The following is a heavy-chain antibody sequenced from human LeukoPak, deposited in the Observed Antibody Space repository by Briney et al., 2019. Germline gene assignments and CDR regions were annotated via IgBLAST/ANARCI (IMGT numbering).Heavy chain of an antibody. D-gene: IGHD2-15*01. CDR1: GFSFSRYD. Sequence: GGSLRLSCAASGFSFSRYDMHWVRQTKEKGLEWVSGIAAAGDTHYPDSVKGRFTISRDNAKNSLYLQMNSLRAEDTAMYYCARGAYCSGASCYSGHWGQGTPVTVSS. V-gene: IGHV3-13*01. CDR3: ARGAYCSGASCYSGH. CDR2: IAAAGDT. J-gene: IGHJ4*02.